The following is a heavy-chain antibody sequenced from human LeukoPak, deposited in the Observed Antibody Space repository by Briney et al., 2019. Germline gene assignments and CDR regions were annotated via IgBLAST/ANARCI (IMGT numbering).Heavy chain of an antibody. CDR3: AKAPRPWVGGATGSRYYFDY. CDR2: ISYDGSNK. V-gene: IGHV3-30*18. CDR1: GFTFSSYG. D-gene: IGHD1-26*01. J-gene: IGHJ4*02. Sequence: GGSLRLSCAASGFTFSSYGMHWVRQAPGKGLEWVAVISYDGSNKYYADSVKGRFTISRDNSKNTLYLQMNSLRAEDTAVYYCAKAPRPWVGGATGSRYYFDYWGQGTLVTASS.